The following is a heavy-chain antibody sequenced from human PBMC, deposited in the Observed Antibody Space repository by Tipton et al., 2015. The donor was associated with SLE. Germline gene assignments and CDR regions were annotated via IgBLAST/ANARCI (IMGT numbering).Heavy chain of an antibody. J-gene: IGHJ4*02. CDR3: ARADFYSSCPDY. CDR2: ISSSSSYT. V-gene: IGHV3-21*05. CDR1: GFTFSSYS. D-gene: IGHD6-6*01. Sequence: SLRLSCAASGFTFSSYSMNWVRQAPGKGLEWVSYISSSSSYTNYADSVKGRFTISRDNAKNSLYLQMNNLRAEDTAVFYCARADFYSSCPDYWGQGTLVTVSS.